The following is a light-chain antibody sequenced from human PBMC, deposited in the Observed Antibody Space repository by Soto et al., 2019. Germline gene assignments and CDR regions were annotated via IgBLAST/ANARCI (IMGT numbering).Light chain of an antibody. CDR3: QHRGKWPRT. J-gene: IGKJ2*01. V-gene: IGKV3-11*01. CDR2: GAS. Sequence: EIVLTQSPATLSLSPGERATLSCRASQSVSSYLAWYQQKPGQAPRLLIYGASNRATGIPARFSGSRSGTDFTLTISSLEPEDFAVYYCQHRGKWPRTFGQGTKLEIK. CDR1: QSVSSY.